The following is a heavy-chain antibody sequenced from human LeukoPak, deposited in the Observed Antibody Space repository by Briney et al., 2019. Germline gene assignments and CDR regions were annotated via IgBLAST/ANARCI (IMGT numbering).Heavy chain of an antibody. CDR3: ARAFLAEYYFDY. V-gene: IGHV4-31*03. J-gene: IGHJ4*02. CDR2: IYYSGST. Sequence: SQTLSLTCTVSGVSISSGGYYWSWIRQHPGKGLEWIGYIYYSGSTYYNPSLKSRVTISVDTSKNQFSLKLSSVTAADTAVYYCARAFLAEYYFDYWGQGTLVTVSS. D-gene: IGHD1-14*01. CDR1: GVSISSGGYY.